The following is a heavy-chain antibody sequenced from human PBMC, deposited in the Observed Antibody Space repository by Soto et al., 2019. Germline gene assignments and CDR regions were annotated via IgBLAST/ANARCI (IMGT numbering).Heavy chain of an antibody. CDR3: ARETKPPSGSYSGGRIDY. Sequence: PSETLSLTCTVSGGSFSSTSYYWGWIRQSPGEGLEWIGSIYYSGSTYYNPSLKTRVTMSVDTSNSQFSLELSSVTAADTSVYYCARETKPPSGSYSGGRIDYWGQGTLVTVSS. CDR2: IYYSGST. V-gene: IGHV4-39*02. J-gene: IGHJ4*02. CDR1: GGSFSSTSYY. D-gene: IGHD1-26*01.